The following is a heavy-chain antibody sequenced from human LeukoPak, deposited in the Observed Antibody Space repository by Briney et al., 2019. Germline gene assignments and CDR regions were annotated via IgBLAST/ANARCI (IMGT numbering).Heavy chain of an antibody. D-gene: IGHD1-1*01. J-gene: IGHJ4*02. CDR1: GYTFINYD. Sequence: GASVKVSCKASGYTFINYDIMWVRQATGQGLEWMGWMNSNTGNTGYAQRFPGRVTMTRDTSRSTAYMELSSLGSEDTAVYYCTRGGGGTIDRGYMDYWGQGSLVTVSS. V-gene: IGHV1-8*01. CDR2: MNSNTGNT. CDR3: TRGGGGTIDRGYMDY.